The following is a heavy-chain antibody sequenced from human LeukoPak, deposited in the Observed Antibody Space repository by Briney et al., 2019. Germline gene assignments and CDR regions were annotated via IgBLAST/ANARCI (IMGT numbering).Heavy chain of an antibody. Sequence: ASVKVSCKASGGTFSSYAISWVRQAPGQGLEWMGRIIPIFGIANYAQKFQGRVTITADKSTSTAYMELSSLRSEDTAVYYCARDRGYCSSTSCLVGWFDPWGQGTLVTVSS. J-gene: IGHJ5*02. D-gene: IGHD2-2*01. CDR3: ARDRGYCSSTSCLVGWFDP. CDR1: GGTFSSYA. CDR2: IIPIFGIA. V-gene: IGHV1-69*04.